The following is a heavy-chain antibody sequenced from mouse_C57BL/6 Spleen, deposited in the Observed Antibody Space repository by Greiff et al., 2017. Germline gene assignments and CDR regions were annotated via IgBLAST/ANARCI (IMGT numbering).Heavy chain of an antibody. D-gene: IGHD1-1*01. V-gene: IGHV6-3*01. CDR1: GFTFSNYW. CDR3: TGGYYGSSLWYFDV. J-gene: IGHJ1*03. CDR2: IRLKSDNYAT. Sequence: EVKLMESGGGLVQPGGSMKLSCVASGFTFSNYWMNLVRQSPEKGLEWVAQIRLKSDNYATHYAESVKGRFTISRDDSKSSVYLQMNNLRAEDTGIYYCTGGYYGSSLWYFDVWGTGTTVTVSS.